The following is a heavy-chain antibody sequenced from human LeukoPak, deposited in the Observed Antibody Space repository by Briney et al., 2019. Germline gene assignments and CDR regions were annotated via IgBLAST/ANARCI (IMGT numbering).Heavy chain of an antibody. CDR2: INPSGGST. D-gene: IGHD5-12*01. CDR1: GYTFTSYY. V-gene: IGHV1-46*01. CDR3: AREGTPYGGYIAGSDY. J-gene: IGHJ4*02. Sequence: ASVKVCCKATGYTFTSYYMHWVRQAPGQGLEWMGIINPSGGSTSYPQKFQGRVTMTRDTSTSTVYMELSSLRSEDTAVYFCAREGTPYGGYIAGSDYWGQGTLVTVSS.